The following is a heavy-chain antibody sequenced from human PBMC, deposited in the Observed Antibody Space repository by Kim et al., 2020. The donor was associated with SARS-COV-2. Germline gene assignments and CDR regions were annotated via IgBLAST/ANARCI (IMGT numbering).Heavy chain of an antibody. CDR3: VRIDPMDY. J-gene: IGHJ4*02. V-gene: IGHV1-46*01. CDR2: GST. Sequence: GSTSYAQKVQDRVTMTRDTSTSTVYVELSSLRSEDMAVYYCVRIDPMDYWGQGTLVTVSS. D-gene: IGHD3-9*01.